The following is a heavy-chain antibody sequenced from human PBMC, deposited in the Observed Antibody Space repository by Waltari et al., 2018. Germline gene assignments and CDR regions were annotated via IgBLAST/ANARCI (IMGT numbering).Heavy chain of an antibody. CDR3: AREVDYYDSSGFRIWYFDY. D-gene: IGHD3-22*01. CDR1: GFTFSSYS. J-gene: IGHJ4*02. Sequence: EVQLVESGGGLVQPGGSLRLSCAASGFTFSSYSMNWVRQAPGKGLEWVSYISSSSSTIYYADSVKGRFTISRDNAKNSLYLQMNSLRAEDTAVYYCAREVDYYDSSGFRIWYFDYWGQGTLVTVSS. CDR2: ISSSSSTI. V-gene: IGHV3-48*01.